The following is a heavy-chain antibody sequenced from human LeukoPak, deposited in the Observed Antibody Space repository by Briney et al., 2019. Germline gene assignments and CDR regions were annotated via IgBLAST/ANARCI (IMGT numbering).Heavy chain of an antibody. Sequence: SQTLSLTCTVSGGSISSGGYYWSWIRQPPGKGLEWIGYIYHSGSTYYNPSLKSRVTISVDTSKNQFSLKLSSVTAADTAVYYCARYSATNYYDSSGNDDYWGQGTLVTVSS. V-gene: IGHV4-30-2*01. CDR3: ARYSATNYYDSSGNDDY. J-gene: IGHJ4*02. CDR1: GGSISSGGYY. CDR2: IYHSGST. D-gene: IGHD3-22*01.